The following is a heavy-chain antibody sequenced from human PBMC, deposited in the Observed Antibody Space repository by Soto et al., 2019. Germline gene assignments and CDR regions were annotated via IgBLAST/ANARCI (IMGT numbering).Heavy chain of an antibody. J-gene: IGHJ6*02. CDR1: GFTFSSKA. D-gene: IGHD6-6*01. CDR3: ALAARPVYYCYYGMDV. CDR2: ISGSGGST. V-gene: IGHV3-23*01. Sequence: PGGSLRLSCAASGFTFSSKAMSWVRQAPGKGLEWVSAISGSGGSTYYADSVKGRFTISRDNSKNTLYLQMNSLRAEDTAVYYCALAARPVYYCYYGMDVWSQGTTVTFAS.